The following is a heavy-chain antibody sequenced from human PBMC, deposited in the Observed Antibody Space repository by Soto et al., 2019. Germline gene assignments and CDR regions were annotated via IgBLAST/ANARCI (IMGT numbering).Heavy chain of an antibody. Sequence: GGSLRFSCAASGFTFSSYAMSWVRQAPGKGLEWVSAISGSGGSTYYADSVKGRFTISRDNSKNTLYLQMNSLRAEDTAVYYCAKSGSSGWHNYFDYWGQGTLVTVSS. J-gene: IGHJ4*02. V-gene: IGHV3-23*01. CDR2: ISGSGGST. CDR3: AKSGSSGWHNYFDY. D-gene: IGHD6-19*01. CDR1: GFTFSSYA.